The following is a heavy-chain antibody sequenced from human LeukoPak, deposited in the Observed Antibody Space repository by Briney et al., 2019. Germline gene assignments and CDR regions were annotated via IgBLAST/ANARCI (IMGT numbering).Heavy chain of an antibody. CDR1: GFTFSSYW. J-gene: IGHJ4*02. CDR2: IKQDGSEK. Sequence: GGSLRLSCAASGFTFSSYWMSWVRQAPGKGLEWVANIKQDGSEKYYVDSVKGRFTIFRDNAKNSLYLQMNSLRAEDTAVYYCARVNSSPIFDYWGQGTLVTVSS. V-gene: IGHV3-7*03. CDR3: ARVNSSPIFDY. D-gene: IGHD6-19*01.